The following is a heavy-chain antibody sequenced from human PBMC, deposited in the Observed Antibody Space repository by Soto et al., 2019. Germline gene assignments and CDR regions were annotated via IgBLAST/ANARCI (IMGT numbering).Heavy chain of an antibody. CDR2: INHSGST. Sequence: SETLSLTCAVYGGSFSGYYWSWIRQPPGKGLEWIGEINHSGSTNYNPSLKSRVTISVDTSKNQFSLKLSSVTAADTAVYYCARGMPSISEGFIVIDHLFDYWGQGTLVTSP. J-gene: IGHJ4*02. D-gene: IGHD3-16*02. CDR1: GGSFSGYY. CDR3: ARGMPSISEGFIVIDHLFDY. V-gene: IGHV4-34*01.